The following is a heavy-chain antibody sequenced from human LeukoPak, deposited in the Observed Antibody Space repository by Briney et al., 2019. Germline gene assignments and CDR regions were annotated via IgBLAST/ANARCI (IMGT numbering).Heavy chain of an antibody. Sequence: PSETLTLTCTVSGGSISSGGYYWSWIRQHPGKGLEWIGYIYYSGSTYYNPSLKSRVTISVDTSKNQFSLKLSSVTAADTAVYYCARVRDVWGSYRTIDPWGQGTLVTVSS. CDR1: GGSISSGGYY. CDR3: ARVRDVWGSYRTIDP. D-gene: IGHD3-16*02. CDR2: IYYSGST. V-gene: IGHV4-31*03. J-gene: IGHJ5*02.